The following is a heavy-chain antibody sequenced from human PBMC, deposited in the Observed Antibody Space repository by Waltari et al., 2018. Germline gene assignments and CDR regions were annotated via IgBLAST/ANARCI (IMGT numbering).Heavy chain of an antibody. CDR2: ISSSSSYI. V-gene: IGHV3-21*01. Sequence: EVQLVESGGGLVKPGGSLRLSCAASGFTFSSYSINWVRQAPGKGLEWVSSISSSSSYIYYADSAKGRFTTSRDNAKNSLYLQMNSRGAEDTAVYYCARVGSTGHSSGWYMGYYYYYGMDVWGQGTTVTVAS. CDR3: ARVGSTGHSSGWYMGYYYYYGMDV. D-gene: IGHD6-19*01. CDR1: GFTFSSYS. J-gene: IGHJ6*02.